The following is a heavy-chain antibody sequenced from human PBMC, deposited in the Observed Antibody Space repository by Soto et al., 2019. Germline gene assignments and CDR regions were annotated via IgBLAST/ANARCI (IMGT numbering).Heavy chain of an antibody. V-gene: IGHV1-2*04. CDR1: GYTFTGYD. CDR3: ARVAAATSYYYETDG. CDR2: INPNSGGT. D-gene: IGHD6-13*01. Sequence: ASVKVSCKASGYTFTGYDMHWVRQAPGQGLEWMGWINPNSGGTNYAQKFQGWVTMTRDTSISTAYMELSRLRSDDTAVYYCARVAAATSYYYETDGWAQGTKVTV. J-gene: IGHJ6*01.